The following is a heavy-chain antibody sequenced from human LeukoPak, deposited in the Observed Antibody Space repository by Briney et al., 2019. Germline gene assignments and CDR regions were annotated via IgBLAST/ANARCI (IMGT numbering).Heavy chain of an antibody. CDR2: ILSDGSKE. J-gene: IGHJ4*02. V-gene: IGHV3-33*01. CDR1: GFTFSSYG. Sequence: GGSLRLSCAASGFTFSSYGMHWVRQAPGKGLEWVAVILSDGSKEFYTDSVKGRFTISRDNSKNSLFLQMSSLRVEDTAVYYCARESSGIAATDKIDFWGQGTLVTVSS. D-gene: IGHD6-13*01. CDR3: ARESSGIAATDKIDF.